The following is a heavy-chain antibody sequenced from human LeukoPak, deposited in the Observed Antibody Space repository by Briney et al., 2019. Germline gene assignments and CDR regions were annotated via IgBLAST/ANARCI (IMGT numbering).Heavy chain of an antibody. CDR2: IYPGDSDT. Sequence: GESLQISCKGSGYRFTSYWIGWVRQMPGKGLGWMGIIYPGDSDTRYSPSFQGQVTISADKSISTAYLQWSSLKASDTAMYYCARRGESSSWYPIDYWGQGTLVTVSS. CDR1: GYRFTSYW. V-gene: IGHV5-51*01. J-gene: IGHJ4*02. CDR3: ARRGESSSWYPIDY. D-gene: IGHD6-13*01.